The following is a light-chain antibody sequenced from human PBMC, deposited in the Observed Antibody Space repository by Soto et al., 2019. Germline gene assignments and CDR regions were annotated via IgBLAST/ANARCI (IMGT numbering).Light chain of an antibody. CDR2: DAS. CDR1: QSISSH. J-gene: IGKJ4*01. CDR3: QQRSNWPLT. V-gene: IGKV3-11*01. Sequence: EIVLTQSPATLSLSPGGRAILSCRVSQSISSHLAWYQQKPGQAPRLLIYDASNRATGVPARFSGSGSGTDFTLTISSLEPEDFAIYYCQQRSNWPLTFGGGTKVEIK.